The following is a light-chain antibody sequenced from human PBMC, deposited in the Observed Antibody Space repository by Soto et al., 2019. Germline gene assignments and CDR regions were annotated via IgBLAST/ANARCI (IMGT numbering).Light chain of an antibody. Sequence: DIQLTQSPSFLSASVGDRVTITCRASQGISSYFAWYQQKPGKAPKLLIYAASTLQSGVPSRFSGSGSGTEFTLTISSLQPDDFATYYCQQFNSYPRTFGQGTKLEIK. CDR3: QQFNSYPRT. CDR1: QGISSY. CDR2: AAS. J-gene: IGKJ2*01. V-gene: IGKV1-9*01.